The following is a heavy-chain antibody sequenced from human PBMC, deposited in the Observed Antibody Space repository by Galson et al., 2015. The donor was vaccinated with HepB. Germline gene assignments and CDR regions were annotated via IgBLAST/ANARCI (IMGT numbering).Heavy chain of an antibody. Sequence: SLRLSCAASGFTFSSYSMNWVRQAPGKGLEWVSSISSSSSYIYYADSVKGRFTISRDNAKNSLYLQMNSLRAEDTAVYYCARGERQKLDSSPFDYWGQGTLVTVSS. V-gene: IGHV3-21*01. J-gene: IGHJ4*02. CDR3: ARGERQKLDSSPFDY. D-gene: IGHD3-22*01. CDR1: GFTFSSYS. CDR2: ISSSSSYI.